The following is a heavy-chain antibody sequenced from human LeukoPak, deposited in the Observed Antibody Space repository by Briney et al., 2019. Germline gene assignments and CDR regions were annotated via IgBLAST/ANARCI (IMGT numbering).Heavy chain of an antibody. V-gene: IGHV3-23*01. D-gene: IGHD6-13*01. J-gene: IGHJ4*02. CDR3: ARVSDSSSWYSDY. CDR2: ISGSGGST. CDR1: GFTFSSYA. Sequence: GGSLRLSXAASGFTFSSYAMSSVRQAPGKGLEWISAISGSGGSTYYADSVKGRFTISRDNSKNTLYLQMNSLRAEDTAVYYCARVSDSSSWYSDYWGQGTLVTVSS.